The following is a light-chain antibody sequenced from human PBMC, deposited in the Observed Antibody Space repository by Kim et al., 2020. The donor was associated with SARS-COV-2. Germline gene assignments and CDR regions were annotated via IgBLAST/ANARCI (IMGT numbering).Light chain of an antibody. J-gene: IGKJ2*01. CDR3: QHYNSYPYT. V-gene: IGKV1-5*01. CDR1: QYITTW. Sequence: SASVGDTVTITCRASQYITTWLAWYQQKPGKAPKLLIYQASTLESGVPSRFSGSGSGTEFSLTISSLQPDDFATYYCQHYNSYPYTFGQGTKLEIK. CDR2: QAS.